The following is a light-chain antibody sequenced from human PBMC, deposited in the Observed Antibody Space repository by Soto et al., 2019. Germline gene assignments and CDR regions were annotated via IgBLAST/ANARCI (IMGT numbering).Light chain of an antibody. J-gene: IGKJ4*01. CDR1: QSIGDS. CDR3: QQSYYTPLLT. Sequence: DIQMTQSPCTLSASVGDRVTITCRASQSIGDSLAWYQQKPGKAPYLLISDVSSLERGVPSRFSGSGSGTEFTLTISSLQTDDFATYYCQQSYYTPLLTFGGGTKVDIK. CDR2: DVS. V-gene: IGKV1-5*01.